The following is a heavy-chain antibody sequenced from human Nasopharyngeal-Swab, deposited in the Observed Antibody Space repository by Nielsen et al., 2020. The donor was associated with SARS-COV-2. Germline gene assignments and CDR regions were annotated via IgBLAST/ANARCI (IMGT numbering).Heavy chain of an antibody. V-gene: IGHV3-7*01. D-gene: IGHD3-10*01. CDR1: GFTFSSYW. CDR2: IKQDGSEK. CDR3: AREGGDQVRGVIIGYYYYYGTDV. Sequence: GESLKISCAASGFTFSSYWMSWVRQAPGKGLEWVANIKQDGSEKYYVASVKGRFTISRDNAKNSLYLQMNSLRAEDTAVYYCAREGGDQVRGVIIGYYYYYGTDVWGQGTTVTVSS. J-gene: IGHJ6*02.